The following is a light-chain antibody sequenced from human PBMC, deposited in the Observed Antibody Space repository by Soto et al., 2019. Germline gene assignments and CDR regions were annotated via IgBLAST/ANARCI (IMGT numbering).Light chain of an antibody. V-gene: IGKV2-30*01. J-gene: IGKJ4*01. CDR1: QSLIYRDGNTY. CDR3: MQGTRWPALT. Sequence: DIVLTQSPLSLSVTLGQPASLSCRSSQSLIYRDGNTYLNWFHQRPGQSPRRLIYRVSNRDSGGPASFSGSGSRTDFPLTISRVEAEDVVVYYCMQGTRWPALTFGGGTKVEIK. CDR2: RVS.